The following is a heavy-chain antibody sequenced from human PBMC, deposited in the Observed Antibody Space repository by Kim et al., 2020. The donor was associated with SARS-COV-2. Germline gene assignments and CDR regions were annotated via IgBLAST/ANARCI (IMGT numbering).Heavy chain of an antibody. J-gene: IGHJ4*02. Sequence: GGSLRLSCAASGFTFSNAWMSWVRQAPGKGLEWVGRIKSKTDGGTTDYAAPVKGRFTISRDDSKNTLYLQMNSLKTEDTAVYYCTTGKGYYYDMLVDYWGQGTLVTVSS. CDR1: GFTFSNAW. CDR3: TTGKGYYYDMLVDY. CDR2: IKSKTDGGTT. V-gene: IGHV3-15*01. D-gene: IGHD3-22*01.